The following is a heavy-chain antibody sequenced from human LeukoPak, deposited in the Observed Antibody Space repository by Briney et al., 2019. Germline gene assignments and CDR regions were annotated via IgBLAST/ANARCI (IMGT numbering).Heavy chain of an antibody. V-gene: IGHV3-30*02. CDR3: AKDSAFYYIDV. D-gene: IGHD3-10*01. CDR1: GFTFNNYG. CDR2: IRYNGNNQ. Sequence: GGSLRLSCAASGFTFNNYGMHWVRQAPGKGLEWVAFIRYNGNNQYYADSVKDRFTISRDNSKNTLYLQMNSLKGDDTAVYYCAKDSAFYYIDVWGKGTTVIISS. J-gene: IGHJ6*03.